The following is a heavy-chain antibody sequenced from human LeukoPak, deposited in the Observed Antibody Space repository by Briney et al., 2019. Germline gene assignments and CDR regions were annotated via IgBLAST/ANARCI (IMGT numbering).Heavy chain of an antibody. CDR2: IYYSGST. CDR3: APLTYCGGDCYYSDY. CDR1: GGSISSYY. J-gene: IGHJ4*02. D-gene: IGHD2-21*02. Sequence: PSETLSLTCTVSGGSISSYYWSWIRQPPGKGLEWIWYIYYSGSTNYNPSLKSRLTISIDTSKNQFSLKLSSVTAADTAVYYRAPLTYCGGDCYYSDYWRQGTLVTVSS. V-gene: IGHV4-59*01.